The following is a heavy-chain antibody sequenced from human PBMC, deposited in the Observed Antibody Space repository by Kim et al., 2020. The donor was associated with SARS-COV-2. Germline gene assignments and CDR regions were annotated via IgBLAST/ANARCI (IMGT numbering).Heavy chain of an antibody. J-gene: IGHJ4*02. D-gene: IGHD5-18*01. Sequence: PPHKSRVTISVDTSKHQFSLKLSSVTAADTAVHYCARHPIGYSYGPGFDYWGQGTLVTVSS. V-gene: IGHV4-59*08. CDR3: ARHPIGYSYGPGFDY.